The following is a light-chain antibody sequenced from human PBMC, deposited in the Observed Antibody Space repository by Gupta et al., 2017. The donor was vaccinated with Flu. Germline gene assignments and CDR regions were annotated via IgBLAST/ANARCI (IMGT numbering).Light chain of an antibody. CDR1: QSILHTANNKNY. CDR2: WAS. J-gene: IGKJ1*01. V-gene: IGKV4-1*01. CDR3: QQYDGSPLT. Sequence: DIVMTQSPDPLPVSLGERATINCKSSQSILHTANNKNYLAWYQQKPGQPPKLLIYWASTRESGVPDRFSGSGSGTDFTLTISSLQAEDVAVYYCQQYDGSPLTFGQGTKVEIK.